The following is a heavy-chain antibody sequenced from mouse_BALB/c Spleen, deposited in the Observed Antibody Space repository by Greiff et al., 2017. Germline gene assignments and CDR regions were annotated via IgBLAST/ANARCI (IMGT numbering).Heavy chain of an antibody. CDR3: ARSDYGREPYYAMDY. J-gene: IGHJ4*01. CDR2: ISSGSSTI. D-gene: IGHD1-1*01. CDR1: GFTFSSFG. Sequence: VMLVESGGGLVQPGGSRKLSCAASGFTFSSFGMHWVRQAPEKGLEWVAYISSGSSTIYYADTVKGRFTISRDNPKNTLFLQMTSLRSEDTAMYYCARSDYGREPYYAMDYWGQGTSVTVSS. V-gene: IGHV5-17*02.